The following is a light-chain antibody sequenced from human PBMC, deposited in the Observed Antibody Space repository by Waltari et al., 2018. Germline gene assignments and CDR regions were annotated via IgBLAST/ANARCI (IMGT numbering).Light chain of an antibody. CDR2: DAS. V-gene: IGKV3-11*01. Sequence: EILLTQSPATLSLSPGERATLSCRASQSVTSYLAWYQQKPGQAPRLRIYDASNRATGIPARFSGSGSGTDFTLTISSLEPEDFAVYYCQQRSNWPLTFGGGTKVEIK. J-gene: IGKJ4*01. CDR3: QQRSNWPLT. CDR1: QSVTSY.